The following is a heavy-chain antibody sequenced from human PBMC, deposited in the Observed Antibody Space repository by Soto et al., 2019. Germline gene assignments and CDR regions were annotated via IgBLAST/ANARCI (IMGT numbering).Heavy chain of an antibody. D-gene: IGHD2-15*01. CDR2: ISSNGGST. CDR3: ARTCSGGTCSFDY. Sequence: GSLRLSCAASGFTFSSYAMHWVRQAPGKGLEYVSAISSNGGSTYYADSVKGRFTISRDNSENTLYLQMNSLRAEDTAVYYCARTCSGGTCSFDYRGQGTLVTVSS. J-gene: IGHJ4*02. CDR1: GFTFSSYA. V-gene: IGHV3-64*04.